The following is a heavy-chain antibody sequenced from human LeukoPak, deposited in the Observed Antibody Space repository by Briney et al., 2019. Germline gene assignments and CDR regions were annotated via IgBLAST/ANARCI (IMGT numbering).Heavy chain of an antibody. Sequence: GASVKVSCKASGYTFTSYDINWVRQATGQGLEWMGWMNPNSGNTGYAQKFQGRVTMTRNTSISTAYMELSSLRSEDTAVYYCARRNGRESSLIRMVRGVIGWFDPWGQGTLVTVSS. CDR1: GYTFTSYD. CDR2: MNPNSGNT. V-gene: IGHV1-8*01. J-gene: IGHJ5*02. D-gene: IGHD3-10*01. CDR3: ARRNGRESSLIRMVRGVIGWFDP.